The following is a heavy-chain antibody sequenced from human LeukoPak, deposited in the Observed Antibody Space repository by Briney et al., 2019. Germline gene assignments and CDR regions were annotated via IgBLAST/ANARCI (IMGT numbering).Heavy chain of an antibody. J-gene: IGHJ4*02. CDR2: ISGSGTTI. V-gene: IGHV3-11*01. D-gene: IGHD5-18*01. CDR1: GLTFSDSY. Sequence: SGGSLRLSCAASGLTFSDSYMSWIRQAPGKGLEWITYISGSGTTIYHADSVEGRFTISRDNAKNSVYLQMNSLRDEDTAVYYCARPTDSSVDYWGQGTLVTVSS. CDR3: ARPTDSSVDY.